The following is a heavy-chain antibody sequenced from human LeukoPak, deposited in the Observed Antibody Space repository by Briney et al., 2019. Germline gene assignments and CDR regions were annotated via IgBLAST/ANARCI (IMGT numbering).Heavy chain of an antibody. V-gene: IGHV3-23*01. CDR2: ITSSGGST. CDR1: GFTFSSYA. D-gene: IGHD3-22*01. CDR3: AKDRPNYYDSSGHYYRRNGDY. J-gene: IGHJ4*02. Sequence: GGSLRLSCAASGFTFSSYAMSWVRQAPGKGLEWVSSITSSGGSTYYAGSVKGQFTISRDNSKNTVYLQMNSLRAEDTAVYYCAKDRPNYYDSSGHYYRRNGDYWGQGTLVTVSS.